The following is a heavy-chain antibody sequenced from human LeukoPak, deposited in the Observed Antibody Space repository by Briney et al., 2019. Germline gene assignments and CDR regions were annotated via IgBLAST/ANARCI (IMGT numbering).Heavy chain of an antibody. J-gene: IGHJ4*02. CDR1: GFTFSSYS. V-gene: IGHV3-23*01. Sequence: PGGSLRLPCAASGFTFSSYSMSWVRQAPGKGLEWVSAISGSGGSTYYADSVKGRFTISRDNSKNTLYLQMNSLRAEDTAIYYCANLAGGSYVWIDYWGQGTLVTVSS. D-gene: IGHD1-26*01. CDR3: ANLAGGSYVWIDY. CDR2: ISGSGGST.